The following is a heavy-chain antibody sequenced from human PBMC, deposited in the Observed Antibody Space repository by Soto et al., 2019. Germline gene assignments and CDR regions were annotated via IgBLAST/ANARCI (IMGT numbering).Heavy chain of an antibody. CDR1: GFTVSSYA. D-gene: IGHD5-18*01. CDR3: AKGGYSYGSHY. J-gene: IGHJ4*02. V-gene: IGHV3-23*01. Sequence: GGSRRLSCAASGFTVSSYAMSWVRQAPGKGLEWVSAISGSGGSTYYADSVKGRFTISRDNSKNTLYLQMNSLRAEDTAVYYCAKGGYSYGSHYWGQGTLVTVSS. CDR2: ISGSGGST.